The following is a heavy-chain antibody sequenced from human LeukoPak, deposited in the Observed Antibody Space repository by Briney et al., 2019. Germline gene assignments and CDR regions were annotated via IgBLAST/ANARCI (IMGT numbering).Heavy chain of an antibody. CDR1: GFTFDNYG. CDR2: IYSGGST. J-gene: IGHJ4*02. V-gene: IGHV3-66*01. D-gene: IGHD6-13*01. CDR3: ARGGPAAGRFDY. Sequence: GGSLRLSCAASGFTFDNYGMSWVRQAPGKGLEWVSVIYSGGSTYYADSVKGRFTISRDNSKNTLYLQMNSLRAEDTAVYYCARGGPAAGRFDYWGQGTLVTVSS.